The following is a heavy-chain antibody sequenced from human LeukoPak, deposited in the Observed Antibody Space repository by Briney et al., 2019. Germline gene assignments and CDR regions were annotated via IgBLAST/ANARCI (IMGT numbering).Heavy chain of an antibody. CDR1: GFTFNSYE. CDR2: ISSNGGTI. Sequence: PGGSLRLSCAASGFTFNSYEMNWVRQAPGKGLEWVSYISSNGGTIYYADSVKGRFTISRDSAKNSLYLQMNSLSAEDTAVYYCARGVRIRIYQHWGQGTLVTVSS. CDR3: ARGVRIRIYQH. D-gene: IGHD2/OR15-2a*01. V-gene: IGHV3-48*03. J-gene: IGHJ1*01.